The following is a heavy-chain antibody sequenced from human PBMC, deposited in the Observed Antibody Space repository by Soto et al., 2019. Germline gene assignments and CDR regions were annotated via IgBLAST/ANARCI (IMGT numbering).Heavy chain of an antibody. J-gene: IGHJ4*02. V-gene: IGHV4-59*12. CDR2: IYYSGST. CDR3: ASGRRSSGGGSFDY. CDR1: GGSISSYY. D-gene: IGHD6-6*01. Sequence: QMQLQESGPGLVKPSETLSLTCTVSGGSISSYYWSWIRQPPGKGLEWIGYIYYSGSTYYNPSLKSRVTISVDTSKNQFSLKLSSVTAADTAVYYCASGRRSSGGGSFDYWGQGTLVTVSS.